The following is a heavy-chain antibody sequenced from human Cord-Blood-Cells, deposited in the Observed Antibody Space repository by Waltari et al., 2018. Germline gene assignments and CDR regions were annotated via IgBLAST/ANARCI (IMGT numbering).Heavy chain of an antibody. Sequence: QVQLQESGPGLVKPSETLSLTCTVSGGSISSYYWSWIRQPPGKGLEWIGYIYYSGSTNYNPSLKSRVTISVDTSKNQFSLKLSSVTAADTAMYYCARLMDIAMVGYFDLWGRGTLVTVSS. CDR1: GGSISSYY. CDR2: IYYSGST. V-gene: IGHV4-59*08. J-gene: IGHJ2*01. D-gene: IGHD5-18*01. CDR3: ARLMDIAMVGYFDL.